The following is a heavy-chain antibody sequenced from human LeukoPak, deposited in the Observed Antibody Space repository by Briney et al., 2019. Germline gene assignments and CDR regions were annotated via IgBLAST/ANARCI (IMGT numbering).Heavy chain of an antibody. V-gene: IGHV3-9*01. D-gene: IGHD2-15*01. CDR1: GFTFDEHA. Sequence: PGRSLRLSCAGSGFTFDEHAMHWVRQAPGKGLEWVSGISWNSGSIAYADSVKGRFTISRDNAKNLLFLQMSSLRAADTALYYCVKGHCSSSSCLPNYYYYMDVWGTGTTVTVSS. CDR2: ISWNSGSI. CDR3: VKGHCSSSSCLPNYYYYMDV. J-gene: IGHJ6*03.